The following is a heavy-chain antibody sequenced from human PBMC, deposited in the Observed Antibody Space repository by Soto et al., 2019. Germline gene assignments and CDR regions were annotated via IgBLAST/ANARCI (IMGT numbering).Heavy chain of an antibody. V-gene: IGHV1-69*06. CDR2: IIPIFGTA. CDR1: GGTFSSYA. CDR3: ARDLLFYSSGCHNGFDP. D-gene: IGHD6-25*01. Sequence: QVQLVQSGAEVKKPGSSVKVSCKASGGTFSSYAISWVRQAPGQGLEWMGGIIPIFGTANYAQKFQGRVTITANKSTITAYRELSGLRSEDKAVYYCARDLLFYSSGCHNGFDPWGQGTLVTVSS. J-gene: IGHJ5*02.